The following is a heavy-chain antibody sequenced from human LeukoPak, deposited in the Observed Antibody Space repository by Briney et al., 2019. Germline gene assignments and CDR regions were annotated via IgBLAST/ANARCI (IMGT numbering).Heavy chain of an antibody. CDR1: GFSFSDHY. V-gene: IGHV3-72*01. J-gene: IGHJ6*02. CDR3: ARAGGSATEAAGATTDYYGMDV. D-gene: IGHD6-13*01. CDR2: SRKKINSYTT. Sequence: PGGSLRLSCAASGFSFSDHYIDWVRQAPGKGLEWVARSRKKINSYTTTYTACVEGRLTLSRDDSKNTLYLQMDSLITEDTAVYYCARAGGSATEAAGATTDYYGMDVWGQGTTVTVPS.